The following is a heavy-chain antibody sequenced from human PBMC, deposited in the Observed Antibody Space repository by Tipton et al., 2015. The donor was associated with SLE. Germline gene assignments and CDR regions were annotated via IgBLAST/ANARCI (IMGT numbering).Heavy chain of an antibody. CDR3: ASPPSSGYSD. CDR1: GFTFSSYA. Sequence: SLRLSCAASGFTFSSYAMHWVRQAPGKGLEWVAVISYDGSNKYYADSVKGRFTISRDNSKNTLYLQMNSLRAEDTAVYYCASPPSSGYSDWGQGTLVTVSS. V-gene: IGHV3-30*04. D-gene: IGHD3-22*01. CDR2: ISYDGSNK. J-gene: IGHJ4*02.